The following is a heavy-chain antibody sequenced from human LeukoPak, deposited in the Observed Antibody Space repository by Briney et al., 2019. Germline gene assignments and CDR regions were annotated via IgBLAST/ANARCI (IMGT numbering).Heavy chain of an antibody. J-gene: IGHJ4*02. CDR1: GGSISSYY. CDR3: ARVLIGNYDFWSGLFDY. CDR2: IYYSGST. Sequence: PSETLSLTCTVSGGSISSYYWSWIRQPPGKGLEWIGYIYYSGSTNYNPSLKSRVTISVDTSKNQFSLKLSSVTAADTAMYYCARVLIGNYDFWSGLFDYWGQGTLVTVSS. V-gene: IGHV4-59*01. D-gene: IGHD3-3*01.